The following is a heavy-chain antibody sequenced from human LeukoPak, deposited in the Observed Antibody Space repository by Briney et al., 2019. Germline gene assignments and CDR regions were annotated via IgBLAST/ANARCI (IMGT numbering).Heavy chain of an antibody. J-gene: IGHJ5*02. CDR1: GFTVSSNY. CDR3: ARELPATVTTEYNWFDP. Sequence: PGGSLRLSCAVSGFTVSSNYMSWVRQAPGKELEWVSVIYSGGSTHYADSVKGRFTISRDNSKNTLFLQMNSLRAEDTAVYYCARELPATVTTEYNWFDPWGQGTLVTVSS. CDR2: IYSGGST. D-gene: IGHD4-11*01. V-gene: IGHV3-53*01.